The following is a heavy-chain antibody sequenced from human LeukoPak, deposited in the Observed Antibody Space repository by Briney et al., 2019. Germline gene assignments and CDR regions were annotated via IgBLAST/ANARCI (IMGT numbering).Heavy chain of an antibody. CDR2: IKQDGSEK. J-gene: IGHJ4*02. CDR1: GFTFSSYW. D-gene: IGHD3-9*01. CDR3: AGGHIRVVFWVLTGPYCDY. V-gene: IGHV3-7*03. Sequence: PGGSLRLSCAASGFTFSSYWMSWVRQAPGKGLEWVANIKQDGSEKYYVDSVKGRFTISRDNAKNSLYLQMNSLRAEDTAVYYCAGGHIRVVFWVLTGPYCDYWGQGTLVTVSS.